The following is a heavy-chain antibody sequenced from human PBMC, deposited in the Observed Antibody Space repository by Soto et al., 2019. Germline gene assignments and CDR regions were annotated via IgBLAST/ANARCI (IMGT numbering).Heavy chain of an antibody. CDR2: IYSDDST. V-gene: IGHV3-66*01. D-gene: IGHD3-22*01. CDR1: GLTVSSNY. J-gene: IGHJ3*02. Sequence: EVQLVESGGGLVQPGGSLRLSCAASGLTVSSNYMSWVRQAPGKGLEWVSVIYSDDSTFYSYSVKGRFTISRDNSKNTLYLQMNRLRAEDTAVYYCARNSYDSSGYYYGGAFDIWGQGTMVTVSS. CDR3: ARNSYDSSGYYYGGAFDI.